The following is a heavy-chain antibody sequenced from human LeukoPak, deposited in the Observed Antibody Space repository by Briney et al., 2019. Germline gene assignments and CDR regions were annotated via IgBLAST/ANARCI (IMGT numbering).Heavy chain of an antibody. J-gene: IGHJ6*02. CDR3: AKVKVVAYDFWSGSWGMDV. CDR1: GFTFSSYA. Sequence: GASLRLSCAASGFTFSSYAMGWARQAPGKGLEWVSAIGGSGGSTYYADSVKGRFTISRDNSKNTLYLQMNSLRAEDTAVYYCAKVKVVAYDFWSGSWGMDVWGQGTTVTVSS. D-gene: IGHD3-3*01. CDR2: IGGSGGST. V-gene: IGHV3-23*01.